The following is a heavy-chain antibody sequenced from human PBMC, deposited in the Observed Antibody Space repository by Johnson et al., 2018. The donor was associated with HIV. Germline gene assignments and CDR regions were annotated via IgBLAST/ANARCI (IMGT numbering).Heavy chain of an antibody. J-gene: IGHJ3*02. CDR2: ISSNGGST. V-gene: IGHV3-64*01. Sequence: EMQLVESGGGLVQPGGSLRLSCAVSGFIFSSYAMHWVRQAPGKGLEYISTISSNGGSTYYANSVKGRFTISRDNSKNTLYLQMGSLRAEDMAVYYCARGGLEMATITDAFDIWGQGTMVTVSS. CDR3: ARGGLEMATITDAFDI. CDR1: GFIFSSYA. D-gene: IGHD5-24*01.